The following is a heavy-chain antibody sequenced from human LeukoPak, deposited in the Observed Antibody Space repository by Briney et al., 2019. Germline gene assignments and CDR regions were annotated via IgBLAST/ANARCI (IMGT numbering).Heavy chain of an antibody. CDR2: ISSSSSYI. Sequence: PGGSLRLSCAASGFTFSSYSMNWVRQAPGKGLEWVSPISSSSSYIYYADSVKGRFTISRDNSKNTLYLQMNSLRAEDTAVYCCAKVRGELDYWGQGTLVTVSS. J-gene: IGHJ4*02. D-gene: IGHD3-10*01. CDR3: AKVRGELDY. V-gene: IGHV3-21*04. CDR1: GFTFSSYS.